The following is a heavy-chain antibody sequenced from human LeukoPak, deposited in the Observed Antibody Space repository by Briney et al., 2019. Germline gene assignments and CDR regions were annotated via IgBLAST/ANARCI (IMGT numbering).Heavy chain of an antibody. V-gene: IGHV3-30*18. J-gene: IGHJ3*02. CDR3: AKDRLFLYYYDSSPLDAFDI. CDR1: GFTFNKYG. D-gene: IGHD3-22*01. Sequence: PGRSLRLSCAASGFTFNKYGMHWVRQAPGKGLEWLSVISYDGSNKYYADSVKGRFTISRDNSKNTLYLQMNSLRAEDTAVYYCAKDRLFLYYYDSSPLDAFDIWGQGTMVTVSS. CDR2: ISYDGSNK.